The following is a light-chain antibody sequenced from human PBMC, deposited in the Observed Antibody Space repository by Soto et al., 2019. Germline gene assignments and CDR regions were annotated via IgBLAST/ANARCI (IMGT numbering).Light chain of an antibody. J-gene: IGLJ2*01. CDR2: EVS. CDR1: SSDVGGYNY. CDR3: SSYAGSNNLV. Sequence: ALTHPPSASWSPGQSVTISCTGTSSDVGGYNYVSWYQQHPGKAPKLMIFEVSKRPSGVPDRFSGSKSGNTASLTVSGLQAEDEADYYCSSYAGSNNLVFGGGTKVTVL. V-gene: IGLV2-8*01.